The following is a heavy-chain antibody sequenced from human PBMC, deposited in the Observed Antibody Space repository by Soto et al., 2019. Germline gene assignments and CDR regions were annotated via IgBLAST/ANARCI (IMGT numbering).Heavy chain of an antibody. CDR2: ISYHGSNK. D-gene: IGHD1-26*01. J-gene: IGHJ4*02. CDR3: AKPYSGNYPRPFDY. V-gene: IGHV3-30*18. CDR1: GFTFSIYG. Sequence: GGSLRLSCAASGFTFSIYGMHWVRQAPGKGLEWVAAISYHGSNKYYADSVKGRFTISRDNSKNTLYLQMDSPRAEDTAVYYCAKPYSGNYPRPFDYWGQGTLVTVSS.